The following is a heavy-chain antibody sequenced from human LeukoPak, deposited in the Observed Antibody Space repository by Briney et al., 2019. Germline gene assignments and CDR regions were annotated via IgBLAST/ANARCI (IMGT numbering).Heavy chain of an antibody. CDR3: ARDPLGGYCSGGSCYSDAFDI. Sequence: PSQTLSLTCTVSGGSISSGSYYWSWIRQPAGKELEWIGRIYTSGSTNYNPSLKSRVTISVDTSKNQFSLKLSSVTAADTAVYYCARDPLGGYCSGGSCYSDAFDIWGQGTMVTVSS. CDR2: IYTSGST. CDR1: GGSISSGSYY. D-gene: IGHD2-15*01. V-gene: IGHV4-61*02. J-gene: IGHJ3*02.